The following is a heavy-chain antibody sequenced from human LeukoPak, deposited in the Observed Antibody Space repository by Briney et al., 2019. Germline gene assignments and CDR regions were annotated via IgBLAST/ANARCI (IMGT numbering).Heavy chain of an antibody. J-gene: IGHJ4*02. CDR2: INEDGSTT. CDR3: VRDLGGRSGH. V-gene: IGHV3-74*01. Sequence: XRXAPGKGLVWVSRINEDGSTTNYADSVKGRSTIFRDNAKNTLYLQMNSLRAEDTAVYYCVRDLGGRSGHWGQGTLVTVSS. D-gene: IGHD1-26*01.